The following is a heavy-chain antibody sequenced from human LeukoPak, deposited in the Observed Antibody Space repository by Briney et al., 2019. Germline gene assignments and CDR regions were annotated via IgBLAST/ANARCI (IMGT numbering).Heavy chain of an antibody. D-gene: IGHD6-19*01. CDR2: IYYSGST. J-gene: IGHJ4*02. V-gene: IGHV4-59*01. CDR3: TRGSSDSSGWYNFDY. CDR1: GGSISSYY. Sequence: PSETLSLTCTVSGGSISSYYWSWIRQPPGKGLEWIGYIYYSGSTNYNPSLKSRVTISVDTSKNQFSLKLSSVTAADTAVYYCTRGSSDSSGWYNFDYWGQGTLVTVSS.